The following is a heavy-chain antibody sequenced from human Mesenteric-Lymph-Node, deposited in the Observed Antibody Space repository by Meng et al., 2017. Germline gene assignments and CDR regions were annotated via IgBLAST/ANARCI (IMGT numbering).Heavy chain of an antibody. Sequence: QITLKESVPRWVKATQPLPPTCPFSGFSLSTSGVGVAWIRQPPGKALEWLALIHWDDDKRYRPSLKSRLTITKDTSKNQVVLTMTNMNPVDTATYYCAHSPSTFNWFDPWGQGTLVTVSS. CDR2: IHWDDDK. V-gene: IGHV2-5*02. J-gene: IGHJ5*02. CDR1: GFSLSTSGVG. CDR3: AHSPSTFNWFDP. D-gene: IGHD3-16*01.